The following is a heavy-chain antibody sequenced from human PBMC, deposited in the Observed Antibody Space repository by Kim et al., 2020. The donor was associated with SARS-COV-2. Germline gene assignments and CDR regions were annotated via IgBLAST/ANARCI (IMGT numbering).Heavy chain of an antibody. D-gene: IGHD6-19*01. CDR1: GFTFGDYA. V-gene: IGHV3-9*01. CDR3: AKDTHFGDSEYSSGWHFDY. J-gene: IGHJ4*02. CDR2: ISWNSGSI. Sequence: GGSLRLSCAASGFTFGDYAMHWVRQAPGKGLEWVSGISWNSGSIGYADSVKGRFTISRDNAKNSLYLQMNSLRAEDTALYYCAKDTHFGDSEYSSGWHFDYWGQGTLVTVSS.